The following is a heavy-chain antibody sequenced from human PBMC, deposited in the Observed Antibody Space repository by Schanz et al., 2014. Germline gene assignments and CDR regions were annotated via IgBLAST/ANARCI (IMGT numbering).Heavy chain of an antibody. Sequence: QVQLQESGPGLVKPSETLSLTCSVSGGSISSYYWSWIRQPAGKGLEWIGRFYSSGSTNYNPSLQGQAALSIATSKTQFPRKLISVTAADTAVYYCAREKVDIVVIPGARRNYYYSGMDVWGQGTTVTVSS. CDR1: GGSISSYY. D-gene: IGHD2-2*01. CDR3: AREKVDIVVIPGARRNYYYSGMDV. CDR2: FYSSGST. J-gene: IGHJ6*02. V-gene: IGHV4-4*07.